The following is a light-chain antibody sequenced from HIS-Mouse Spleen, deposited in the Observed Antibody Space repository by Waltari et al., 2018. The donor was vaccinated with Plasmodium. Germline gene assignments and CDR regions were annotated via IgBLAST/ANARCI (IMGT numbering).Light chain of an antibody. CDR2: EDS. CDR1: ALPKKS. CDR3: YSTDSSGNHRV. J-gene: IGLJ3*02. V-gene: IGLV3-10*01. Sequence: SSELTQPPSVSVSPGPTARITCSGDALPKKSAYWYQQKSGQAPVLVIYEDSKRPSGIPERFSGSSSGTMATLTISGAQVEDEADYYCYSTDSSGNHRVFGGGTKLTVL.